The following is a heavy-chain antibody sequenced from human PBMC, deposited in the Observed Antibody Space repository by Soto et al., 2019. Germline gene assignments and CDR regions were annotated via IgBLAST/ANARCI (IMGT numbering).Heavy chain of an antibody. CDR2: IIPIFGTA. D-gene: IGHD3-10*01. J-gene: IGHJ6*02. CDR3: ARADGYYGSGSYSMIAPDGYYYYGMDV. V-gene: IGHV1-69*06. Sequence: SVKVSCKASGGTFSSYAISCVLQSPLQWLDWMGGIIPIFGTANYAQKFQGRVTITADKSTSAAYMELSSLRSEDTAVYYCARADGYYGSGSYSMIAPDGYYYYGMDVWGQGTTVTVSS. CDR1: GGTFSSYA.